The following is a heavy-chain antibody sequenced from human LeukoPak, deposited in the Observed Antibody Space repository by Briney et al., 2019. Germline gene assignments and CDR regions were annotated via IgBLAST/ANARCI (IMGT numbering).Heavy chain of an antibody. D-gene: IGHD1-26*01. CDR2: INPNSGGT. J-gene: IGHJ4*02. Sequence: ASVKDSCKASGYTFIDYYMHWVRQAPGQGLEWMGCINPNSGGTNYAQRFQGRVTMTRDTSFSTAYMELSRLRSDDTAVYYCASEIVGVPHWGQGTLVTVSS. V-gene: IGHV1-2*02. CDR1: GYTFIDYY. CDR3: ASEIVGVPH.